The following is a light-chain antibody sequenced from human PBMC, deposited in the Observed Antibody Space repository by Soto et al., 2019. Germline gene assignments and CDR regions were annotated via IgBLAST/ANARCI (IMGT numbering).Light chain of an antibody. V-gene: IGLV2-14*01. Sequence: QSVLTQPASVSGSPVQSITISCTGTSSDVGGYNYVSWYQQHPGKAPKLMIYDVSNRPSGVSNRFSGSKSGNTASLTISGLQAEDEADYYCSSYTSSSTLYVFGTGTKATVL. J-gene: IGLJ1*01. CDR3: SSYTSSSTLYV. CDR2: DVS. CDR1: SSDVGGYNY.